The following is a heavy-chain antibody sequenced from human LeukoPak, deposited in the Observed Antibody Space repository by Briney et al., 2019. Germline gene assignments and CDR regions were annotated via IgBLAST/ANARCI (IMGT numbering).Heavy chain of an antibody. V-gene: IGHV4-34*01. CDR2: INHSGNT. D-gene: IGHD1-26*01. CDR3: ARVMPSGSFRRDAFDI. CDR1: GGSVSGYY. Sequence: PSETLSLTCAVYGGSVSGYYWTWIRQPPGKGLEWIGEINHSGNTNYNTSLKSRVTISVDTSKNQFSLKLSSVTAADTAIYYCARVMPSGSFRRDAFDIWGQGTIVTVSS. J-gene: IGHJ3*02.